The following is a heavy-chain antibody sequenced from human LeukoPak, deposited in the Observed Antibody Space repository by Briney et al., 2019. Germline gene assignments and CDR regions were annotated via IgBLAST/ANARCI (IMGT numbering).Heavy chain of an antibody. J-gene: IGHJ5*02. D-gene: IGHD6-13*01. V-gene: IGHV4-34*01. CDR3: ARIYSSSWFLNWFDP. Sequence: SETLSLTCAVYGGSFSGYYWSWIRQPPGKGLEWIGEINHSGSTNYNPSLKSRVTISVDTSKNQFSLKLSSVTAADTAVYYCARIYSSSWFLNWFDPWGQGTLVTVSS. CDR2: INHSGST. CDR1: GGSFSGYY.